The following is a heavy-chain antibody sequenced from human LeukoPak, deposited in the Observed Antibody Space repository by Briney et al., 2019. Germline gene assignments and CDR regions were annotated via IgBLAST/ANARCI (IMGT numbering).Heavy chain of an antibody. Sequence: GGSLRLSCAASGFTVSSNYMSWVRQAPGKGLEWVSVIYSGGSTYYADSVKGRFTISRDSSKNTLYLQMNSLRAEDTAVYYCAREFGVTGGWFDPWGQGTLVTVSS. CDR2: IYSGGST. D-gene: IGHD2-21*02. CDR1: GFTVSSNY. CDR3: AREFGVTGGWFDP. V-gene: IGHV3-53*01. J-gene: IGHJ5*02.